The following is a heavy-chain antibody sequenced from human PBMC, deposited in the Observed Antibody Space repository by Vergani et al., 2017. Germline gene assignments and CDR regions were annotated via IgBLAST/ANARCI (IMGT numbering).Heavy chain of an antibody. D-gene: IGHD2-15*01. CDR3: AREDIVVVVATSFDY. Sequence: QVQLVESGGGVVQPGRSLRLSCAASGFTFSSYAMHWVRQAPGKGLEWVAVISYDGSNKYYADSVKGRFTISRDNAKNSLYLQMNSLRAEDTAVYYCAREDIVVVVATSFDYWGQGTLVTVSS. CDR2: ISYDGSNK. CDR1: GFTFSSYA. V-gene: IGHV3-30-3*01. J-gene: IGHJ4*02.